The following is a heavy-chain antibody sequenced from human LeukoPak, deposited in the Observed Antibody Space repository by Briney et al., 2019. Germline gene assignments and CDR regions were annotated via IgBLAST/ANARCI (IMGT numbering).Heavy chain of an antibody. J-gene: IGHJ5*02. V-gene: IGHV4-34*01. Sequence: PSETLSLTCAVYGGSFSGYYRSWIRQPPGKGLEWIGEINHSGSTNYNPSLKSRVTISVDTSKNQFSLKLSSVTAADTAVYYCARGRGYLVDPWGQGTLVTVSS. D-gene: IGHD6-13*01. CDR2: INHSGST. CDR3: ARGRGYLVDP. CDR1: GGSFSGYY.